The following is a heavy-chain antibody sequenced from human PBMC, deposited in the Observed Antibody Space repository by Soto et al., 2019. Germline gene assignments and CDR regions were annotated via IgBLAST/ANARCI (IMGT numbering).Heavy chain of an antibody. D-gene: IGHD3-16*01. Sequence: PSETLSLTCTVSGGSISSGNYYWTWIRQPPGKGLEWIGNIFYSGTTYYNPSLKSRVTISVDTSKNQFSLKLSSVTAADTAVYYCARGLSRRSISGGAFGIWGQGTMVTVSS. CDR2: IFYSGTT. CDR1: GGSISSGNYY. V-gene: IGHV4-39*07. J-gene: IGHJ3*02. CDR3: ARGLSRRSISGGAFGI.